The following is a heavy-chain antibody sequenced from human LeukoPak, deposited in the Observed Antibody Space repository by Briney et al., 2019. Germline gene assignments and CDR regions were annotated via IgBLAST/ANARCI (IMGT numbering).Heavy chain of an antibody. CDR3: ARSGIDGGSYSLSYFDC. CDR2: INPNSGGT. CDR1: GYTFTGYY. J-gene: IGHJ4*02. D-gene: IGHD1-26*01. Sequence: ASVKVSCKASGYTFTGYYMHWVRQAPGQGLEWMGWINPNSGGTNYAQKFQGRVTMTRDTSISTAYMELSRLRSDDTAVYYCARSGIDGGSYSLSYFDCWGQGTLVTVSS. V-gene: IGHV1-2*02.